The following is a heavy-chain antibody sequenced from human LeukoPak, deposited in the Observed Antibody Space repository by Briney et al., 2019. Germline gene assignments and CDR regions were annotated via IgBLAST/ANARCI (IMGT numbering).Heavy chain of an antibody. Sequence: PSETPSLTCTVSGGSISSSSYYWGWIRQPPGKGLEWIGSIYYSGSTYYNPSLKSRVTISVDTSKNQFSLKLSSVTAADTAVYYCASHIDYYDSSGYWDWGQGTLVTVSS. CDR2: IYYSGST. CDR1: GGSISSSSYY. V-gene: IGHV4-39*01. D-gene: IGHD3-22*01. J-gene: IGHJ4*02. CDR3: ASHIDYYDSSGYWD.